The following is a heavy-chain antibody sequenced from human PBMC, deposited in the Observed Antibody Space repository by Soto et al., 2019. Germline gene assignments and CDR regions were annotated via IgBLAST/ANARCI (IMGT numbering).Heavy chain of an antibody. Sequence: QVQLQESGPGLVKPSQTLSLTCTVSGGSISSGGYYWSWIRQHPGKGLEWIGYIYYSGSTYYNPSLKSRVTISVDTSKNLFSLKLSSVTAADTAVYYCARDRYGDYEFAFDIWGQGTMVTVSS. CDR2: IYYSGST. D-gene: IGHD4-17*01. J-gene: IGHJ3*02. CDR3: ARDRYGDYEFAFDI. V-gene: IGHV4-31*03. CDR1: GGSISSGGYY.